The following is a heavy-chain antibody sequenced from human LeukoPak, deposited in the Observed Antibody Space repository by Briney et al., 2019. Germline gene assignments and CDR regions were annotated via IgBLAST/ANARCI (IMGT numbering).Heavy chain of an antibody. J-gene: IGHJ4*02. CDR3: ARGPGSGWYYFDY. Sequence: PGGSLRLSCAASGFTFSSYGMHWVRQAPGKGLEWVAVIWYDGSNKYYADSVKGRFTISRENAKNSLYLQMNSLRAEDTAVYYCARGPGSGWYYFDYWGQGTLVTVSS. V-gene: IGHV3-33*01. CDR1: GFTFSSYG. D-gene: IGHD6-19*01. CDR2: IWYDGSNK.